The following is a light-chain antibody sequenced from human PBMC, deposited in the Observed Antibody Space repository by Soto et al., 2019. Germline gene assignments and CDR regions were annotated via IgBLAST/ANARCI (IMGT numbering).Light chain of an antibody. Sequence: DIQMTQSPSTLSASVGDRVTITCRAIQSISNWLAWYQQKPGKAPKLLIYDASSLESGVPSRFSGSGSGTEFTLTISSLQPDDFATYYCQQFISYSATFGQGTKVEIK. CDR1: QSISNW. CDR2: DAS. CDR3: QQFISYSAT. J-gene: IGKJ1*01. V-gene: IGKV1-5*01.